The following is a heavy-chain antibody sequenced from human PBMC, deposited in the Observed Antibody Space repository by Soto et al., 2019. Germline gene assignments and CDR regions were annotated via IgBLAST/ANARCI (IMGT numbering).Heavy chain of an antibody. CDR2: IRSKAYGGTT. J-gene: IGHJ3*02. D-gene: IGHD6-13*01. CDR1: GFTFDDYA. Sequence: GGSLRLSCTASGFTFDDYAMSWFRQAPGKGLEWVGFIRSKAYGGTTENAASVKGRFTISRDDSKSIAYLQMNSLRAEDTAVYFCATGQQVRMADIWGQGTMVTVSS. CDR3: ATGQQVRMADI. V-gene: IGHV3-49*03.